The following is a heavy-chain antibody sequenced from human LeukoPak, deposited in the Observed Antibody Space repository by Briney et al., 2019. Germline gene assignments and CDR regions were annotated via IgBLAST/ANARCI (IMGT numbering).Heavy chain of an antibody. CDR1: GGSISSSSYY. J-gene: IGHJ4*02. D-gene: IGHD3-22*01. Sequence: SSETLSLTCTVPGGSISSSSYYWGWIRQPPGKGLEWIGNIYYSGSTYYNPSLKSRVTISVDTSKNQFSLKLSSVTAADTAVYYCARRRYESGTSYPSYFDYWGQGTLVTVSS. CDR2: IYYSGST. CDR3: ARRRYESGTSYPSYFDY. V-gene: IGHV4-39*01.